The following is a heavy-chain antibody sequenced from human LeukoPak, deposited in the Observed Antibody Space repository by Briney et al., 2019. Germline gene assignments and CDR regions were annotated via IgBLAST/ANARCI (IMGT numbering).Heavy chain of an antibody. J-gene: IGHJ5*02. CDR1: GFTFDDYA. D-gene: IGHD6-19*01. V-gene: IGHV3-9*01. Sequence: PGRSLRLSCAASGFTFDDYAVHWVRQAPGKGLEWVSGISWNSGSIGYVDSVKGRFTISRDNSKNTLYLQMNSLRAEDTAVYYCAKGVRAVAGTWFDPWGQGTLVTVSS. CDR2: ISWNSGSI. CDR3: AKGVRAVAGTWFDP.